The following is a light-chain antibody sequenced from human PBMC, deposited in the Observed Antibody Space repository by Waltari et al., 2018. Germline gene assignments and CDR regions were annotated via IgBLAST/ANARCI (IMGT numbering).Light chain of an antibody. CDR1: SSDLGYYNY. CDR2: AVS. CDR3: SSFTRSNSYV. V-gene: IGLV2-14*01. Sequence: QSALTQPASVSGSPGQSITISCTGTSSDLGYYNYAVWYQQHPGKPPKLMLFAVSNRPSGVSTRFSGSKSGSTASLTISGLQSEDEAEYYCSSFTRSNSYVFGTGTEVIVL. J-gene: IGLJ1*01.